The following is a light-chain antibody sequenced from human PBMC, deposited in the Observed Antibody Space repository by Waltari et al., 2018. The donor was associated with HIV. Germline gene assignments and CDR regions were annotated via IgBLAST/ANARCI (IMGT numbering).Light chain of an antibody. CDR2: DNN. CDR3: GTWDNSLKTVV. V-gene: IGLV1-51*01. Sequence: QSVLTQPPSVSAAPGQTVSISCSGFSSNIGNNFVSWYHQLPGKAPKLLIFDNNKRPARIPDRVSASKSGTSATLAITGLQTGDEGDYYCGTWDNSLKTVVFGGGTKVTVL. J-gene: IGLJ2*01. CDR1: SSNIGNNF.